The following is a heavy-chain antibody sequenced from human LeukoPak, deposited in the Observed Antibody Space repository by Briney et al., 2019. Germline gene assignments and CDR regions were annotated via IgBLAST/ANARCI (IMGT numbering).Heavy chain of an antibody. CDR1: GFFFNDHA. D-gene: IGHD3-22*01. CDR3: ARALYYYDTSGLGAFEI. J-gene: IGHJ3*02. CDR2: ITWVSTNT. Sequence: GGSLRLSCAVSGFFFNDHAMYWVRHPPGKGPGWDSAITWVSTNTSYANSVKGRFTISRDNAKNSLYLQMNRLRPEDTALYYWARALYYYDTSGLGAFEIWGQGTMVTVSS. V-gene: IGHV3-9*01.